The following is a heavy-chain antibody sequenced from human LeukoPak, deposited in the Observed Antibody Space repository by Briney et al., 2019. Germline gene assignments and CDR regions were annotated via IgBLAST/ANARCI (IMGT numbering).Heavy chain of an antibody. CDR3: ARSYGSGNYFDY. J-gene: IGHJ4*02. Sequence: SETLSLTCTVSGGSINTYYWSWIRQPPGKGLEWIGYIHYSGSAKYNPSLKSRVTISVDTSNNQFSLKLSSVTAADTAVYYCARSYGSGNYFDYWGQGTLVTVSS. D-gene: IGHD3-10*01. CDR1: GGSINTYY. V-gene: IGHV4-59*01. CDR2: IHYSGSA.